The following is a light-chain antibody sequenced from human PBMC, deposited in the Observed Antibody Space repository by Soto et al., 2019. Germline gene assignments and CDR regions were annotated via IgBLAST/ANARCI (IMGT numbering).Light chain of an antibody. V-gene: IGKV3D-7*01. CDR1: QSVSSSY. CDR2: GAS. CDR3: QQDYNLLWT. J-gene: IGKJ1*01. Sequence: PGERVTLSCRASQSVSSSYLTWYQQKPGQAPRLLIYGASTRATSIPARFSDSGSGTDFTLTISSLQPEDFAVYYCQQDYNLLWTFGQGTK.